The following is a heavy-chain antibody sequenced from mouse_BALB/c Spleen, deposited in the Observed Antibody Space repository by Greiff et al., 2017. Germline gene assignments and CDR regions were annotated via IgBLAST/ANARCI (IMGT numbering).Heavy chain of an antibody. CDR3: AREDYYGNYDYAMDY. CDR2: ISTYYGNT. D-gene: IGHD2-1*01. CDR1: SYTFTDYA. J-gene: IGHJ4*01. Sequence: QVQLQQSGPELVRPGVSVKISCKGSSYTFTDYAMHWVKQSHAKSLEWIGVISTYYGNTNYNQKFKGKATMTVDKSSSTAYMELARLTSEDSAVYYCAREDYYGNYDYAMDYWGQGTSVTVSS. V-gene: IGHV1-67*01.